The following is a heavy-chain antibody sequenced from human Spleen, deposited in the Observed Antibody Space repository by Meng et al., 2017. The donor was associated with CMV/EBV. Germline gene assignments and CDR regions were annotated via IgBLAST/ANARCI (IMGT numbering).Heavy chain of an antibody. CDR1: GGSFSDYY. CDR2: SNQSGAI. CDR3: ASQRGRRPVDF. Sequence: LLCAVEGGSFSDYYWTWIRQAPGKGLEWIGESNQSGAINYNPSLKSRVTISVDTSKNHFSLKVNSVTAADTAVYYCASQRGRRPVDFWGQGTLVTVSS. D-gene: IGHD6-19*01. V-gene: IGHV4-34*01. J-gene: IGHJ4*02.